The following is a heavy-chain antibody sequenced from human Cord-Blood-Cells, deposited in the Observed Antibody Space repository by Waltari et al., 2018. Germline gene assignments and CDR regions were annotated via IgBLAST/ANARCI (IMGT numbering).Heavy chain of an antibody. CDR3: ASLEYSSSSTFDY. V-gene: IGHV3-30*02. CDR2: IRDDGSNK. J-gene: IGHJ4*02. D-gene: IGHD6-6*01. CDR1: GFTFSSYG. Sequence: QVQLVESGGGVVQPGGSLRLSCAASGFTFSSYGMHWVRQAPGKGLGWVAFIRDDGSNKYYADSVKGRFTISRDNSKNTLYLQMNSLRAEDTAVYYCASLEYSSSSTFDYWGQGTLVTVSS.